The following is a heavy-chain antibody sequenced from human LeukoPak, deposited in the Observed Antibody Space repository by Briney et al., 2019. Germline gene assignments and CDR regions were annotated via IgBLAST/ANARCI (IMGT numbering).Heavy chain of an antibody. J-gene: IGHJ5*02. Sequence: GGSLRLSCTASGFTFGDYAMSWFRQAPGKGLEWVGFIRSKAYGGTTEYAASVKGRFTISRDDSKSIAYLQMNSLRAEDTAVYYCARDDGSWFDPWGQGTLVTVSS. V-gene: IGHV3-49*03. CDR1: GFTFGDYA. CDR3: ARDDGSWFDP. D-gene: IGHD3-10*01. CDR2: IRSKAYGGTT.